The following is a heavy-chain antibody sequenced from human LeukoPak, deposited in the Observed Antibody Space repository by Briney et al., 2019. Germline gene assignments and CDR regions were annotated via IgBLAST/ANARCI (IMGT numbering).Heavy chain of an antibody. J-gene: IGHJ4*02. CDR3: AKDPYSGSFYGDD. CDR2: IYSGGST. D-gene: IGHD1-26*01. CDR1: GLTVRSNY. Sequence: GGSLRLSCAASGLTVRSNYMSWVRQAPGKGLEWVSVIYSGGSTYYADSVKGRFTISRDNSKNMSYLQMNSLRVEDTAVYHCAKDPYSGSFYGDDWGQGTLVTVSS. V-gene: IGHV3-53*01.